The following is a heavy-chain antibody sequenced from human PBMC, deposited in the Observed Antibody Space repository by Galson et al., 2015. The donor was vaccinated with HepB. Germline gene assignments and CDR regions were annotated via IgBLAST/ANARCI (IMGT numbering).Heavy chain of an antibody. CDR2: IYPGDSDT. CDR3: ASRPLKYSSGWENAFDI. J-gene: IGHJ3*02. V-gene: IGHV5-51*03. Sequence: QSGAEVKKPGESLKISCKGSGYSFTSYWIGWVRQMPGKGLEWMGIIYPGDSDTRYSPSFQGQATISADKSISTAYLQWSSLKASDTAMYYCASRPLKYSSGWENAFDIWGQGTMVTVSS. CDR1: GYSFTSYW. D-gene: IGHD6-19*01.